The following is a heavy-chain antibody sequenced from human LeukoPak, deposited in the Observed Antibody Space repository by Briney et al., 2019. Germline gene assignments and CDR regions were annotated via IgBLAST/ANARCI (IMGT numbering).Heavy chain of an antibody. V-gene: IGHV4-34*01. Sequence: SETLSLTCAVYGGSFSGYYWSWIRQPPGKGLEWNGEIKHSGRTNYKPSLKGRVTISVDTSTNQFSLRLSSVTAADTAVYYCARYYDSSGYFDYWGQGTLVTVSS. J-gene: IGHJ4*02. D-gene: IGHD3-22*01. CDR2: IKHSGRT. CDR3: ARYYDSSGYFDY. CDR1: GGSFSGYY.